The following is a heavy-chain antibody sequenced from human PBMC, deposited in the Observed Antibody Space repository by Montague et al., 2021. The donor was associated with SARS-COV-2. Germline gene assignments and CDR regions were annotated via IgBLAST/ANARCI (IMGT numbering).Heavy chain of an antibody. J-gene: IGHJ4*02. CDR3: AAGIGNNALAY. V-gene: IGHV3-53*04. CDR1: GFIVSGNY. D-gene: IGHD1-14*01. Sequence: SLRLSCAAFGFIVSGNYMSWVRQAPGKGLDWVSVIYTGGTTFYAGSVKGRFTISRHNADNTLYLQMNSLRDDDTAVYYCAAGIGNNALAYWGQGTLVTVSS. CDR2: IYTGGTT.